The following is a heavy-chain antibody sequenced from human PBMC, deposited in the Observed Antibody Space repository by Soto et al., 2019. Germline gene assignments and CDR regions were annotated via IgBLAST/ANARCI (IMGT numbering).Heavy chain of an antibody. J-gene: IGHJ5*02. CDR2: ISYDGNNT. V-gene: IGHV3-30*18. CDR3: ANSPYGSWVFGKVNWFDT. CDR1: GFTFSNYV. D-gene: IGHD4-17*01. Sequence: QVQLVESGGGVVQPGRSLRLSCAASGFTFSNYVMHWVRQAPGKGSEWVAVISYDGNNTYYADSVKGRFTISRVNSKNTLYQQMNSLKDEDTAVYFAANSPYGSWVFGKVNWFDTWGQGTLVTVSS.